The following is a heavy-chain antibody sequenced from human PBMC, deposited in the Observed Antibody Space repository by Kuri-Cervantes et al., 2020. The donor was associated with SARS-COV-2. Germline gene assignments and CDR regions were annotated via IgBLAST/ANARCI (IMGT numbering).Heavy chain of an antibody. CDR1: GVAIDSNSYY. D-gene: IGHD3-3*01. V-gene: IGHV4-39*01. CDR3: ARHFRNYHFWSGVAEYFQH. Sequence: SETLSLTCIVSGVAIDSNSYYWVWIRQAPGKGLEWIGGIYYSGSTYHNPSLQSRVTLSVDTSKNQFSLNLSAVTAADTAVYYCARHFRNYHFWSGVAEYFQHWGQGALVTVSS. J-gene: IGHJ1*01. CDR2: IYYSGST.